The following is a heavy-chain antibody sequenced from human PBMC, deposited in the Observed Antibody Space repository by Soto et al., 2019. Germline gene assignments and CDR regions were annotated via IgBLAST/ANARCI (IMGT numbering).Heavy chain of an antibody. CDR2: IYYSGST. CDR1: GGSISSSSYY. Sequence: SETLSLTCTVSGGSISSSSYYWGWIRQPPGKGLEWIGSIYYSGSTYYNPSLKSRVTISVDTSKNQFSLKLSSVTAADTAVYYWAIAPIEDTSGYIHDYWGQGTLVTVS. V-gene: IGHV4-39*01. D-gene: IGHD3-22*01. CDR3: AIAPIEDTSGYIHDY. J-gene: IGHJ4*02.